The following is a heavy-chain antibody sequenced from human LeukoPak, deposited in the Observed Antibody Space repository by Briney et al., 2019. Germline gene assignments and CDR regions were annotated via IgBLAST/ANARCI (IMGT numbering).Heavy chain of an antibody. CDR3: AKYSSSFMDY. Sequence: SETLSLTCTVSGGSISSSSYYWGWIRQPPGKGLEWIGSIYYSGSTYYNPSLKSRVTISVDTSKNQFSLKLSSVTAADTAVYYCAKYSSSFMDYWGQGTLVTVSS. CDR1: GGSISSSSYY. J-gene: IGHJ4*02. V-gene: IGHV4-39*01. CDR2: IYYSGST. D-gene: IGHD6-6*01.